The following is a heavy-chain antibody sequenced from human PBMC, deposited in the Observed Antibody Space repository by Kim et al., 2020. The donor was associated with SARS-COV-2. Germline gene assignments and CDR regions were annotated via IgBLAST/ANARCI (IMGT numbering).Heavy chain of an antibody. J-gene: IGHJ4*02. CDR3: ANLPMAGPDIDY. Sequence: RSHSDSGQGRFTISRDNSRNTLYLKMNSLRTDDTAVYYCANLPMAGPDIDYWGQGAPVTVSS. V-gene: IGHV3-30-3*02. CDR2: R. D-gene: IGHD6-19*01.